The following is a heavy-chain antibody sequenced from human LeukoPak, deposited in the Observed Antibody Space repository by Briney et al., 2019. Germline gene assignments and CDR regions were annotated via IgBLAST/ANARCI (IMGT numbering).Heavy chain of an antibody. D-gene: IGHD3-22*01. CDR1: GFTVSSNY. J-gene: IGHJ4*02. Sequence: PGGSLRLSCAGSGFTVSSNYMTWVRQAPGEGLEWLSVIYSDGSTYYADSVKGRFTILRDNSKNTLYLQMNSLRAEDTAVYYCARLPIVVITSGGYWGQGTLVTVSS. CDR3: ARLPIVVITSGGY. CDR2: IYSDGST. V-gene: IGHV3-53*01.